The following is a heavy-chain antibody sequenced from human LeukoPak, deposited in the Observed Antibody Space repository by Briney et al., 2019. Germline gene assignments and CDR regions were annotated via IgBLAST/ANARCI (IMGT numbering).Heavy chain of an antibody. CDR1: GGSISSSSYY. CDR2: IYYSGST. V-gene: IGHV4-39*01. J-gene: IGHJ3*02. D-gene: IGHD6-19*01. Sequence: SETLSLTCTVSGGSISSSSYYWGWIRQPPGKGLEWIGSIYYSGSTYYNPSLKSRVTISVDTPKNQFSLKLSSVTAADTAVYYCARREQWLVLPPSAFDIWGQGTMVTVSS. CDR3: ARREQWLVLPPSAFDI.